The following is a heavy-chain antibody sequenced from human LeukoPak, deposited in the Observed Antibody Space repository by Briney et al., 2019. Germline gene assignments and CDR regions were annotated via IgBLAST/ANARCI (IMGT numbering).Heavy chain of an antibody. CDR3: ARTVGYCSGGSCYSNAFDI. V-gene: IGHV1-69*01. CDR1: GGTFSSYA. J-gene: IGHJ3*02. Sequence: GASVKVSCKASGGTFSSYAISWVRQALGQGLEWMGGIIPIFGTANYAQKFQGRVTITADESTSTAYMELSSLRSEDTAVYYCARTVGYCSGGSCYSNAFDIWGQGTMVTVSS. D-gene: IGHD2-15*01. CDR2: IIPIFGTA.